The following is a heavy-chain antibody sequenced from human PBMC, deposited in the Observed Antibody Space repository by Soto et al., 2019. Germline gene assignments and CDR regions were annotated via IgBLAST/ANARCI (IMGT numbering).Heavy chain of an antibody. CDR3: ARRGSGSYYDY. J-gene: IGHJ4*02. CDR1: GFTFSSYA. Sequence: EVQLLESGGGLVQPGGSLRLSCAASGFTFSSYAMKWVRKAPVKGLEWVSAISGSGGSTYYADSVKGRFTISRDNSKNKLYLQMNSLRAEDTAVYYCARRGSGSYYDYWGQRTLVTVSS. D-gene: IGHD1-26*01. V-gene: IGHV3-23*01. CDR2: ISGSGGST.